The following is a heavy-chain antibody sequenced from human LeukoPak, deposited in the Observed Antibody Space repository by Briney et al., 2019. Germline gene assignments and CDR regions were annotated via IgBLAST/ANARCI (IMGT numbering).Heavy chain of an antibody. J-gene: IGHJ4*02. V-gene: IGHV3-23*01. CDR1: GFTFSSFT. D-gene: IGHD2-21*02. CDR2: ISYNSANK. Sequence: PGGSLRLSCTTSGFTFSSFTMSWVRQAPGKGLEWVSSISYNSANKWHADSVKGRFTISRDNSKNTLYLQVHSLRADDTALYYCTKRRPSGSVTVDEYWGQGALVTVSS. CDR3: TKRRPSGSVTVDEY.